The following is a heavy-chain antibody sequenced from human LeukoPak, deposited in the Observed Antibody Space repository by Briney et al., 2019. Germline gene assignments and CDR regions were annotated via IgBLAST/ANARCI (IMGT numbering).Heavy chain of an antibody. CDR1: GFTFSNYN. D-gene: IGHD1-26*01. V-gene: IGHV3-21*01. CDR3: ARGLPSGTYYYAFDI. Sequence: GGSLRLSCAASGFTFSNYNVNWVRQAPGKGLEWVSSISSSGRYTYNADSVKGRFTISRDNAQNSLFLQMNSLRAEDTAVCYCARGLPSGTYYYAFDIWGQGTMVTVSS. J-gene: IGHJ3*02. CDR2: ISSSGRYT.